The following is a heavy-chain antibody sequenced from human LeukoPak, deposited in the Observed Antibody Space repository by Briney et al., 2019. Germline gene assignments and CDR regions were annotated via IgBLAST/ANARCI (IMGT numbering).Heavy chain of an antibody. Sequence: PSETLSLTCTVSGGSISSYYWGWIRQPPGKGLEWISSIYYSGRTHYNPFLKSRVSISVDTSKNQFSLKLDSVTAADTAVYYCARQSVGTASIYYFAYWGQGILVTVSS. D-gene: IGHD1-26*01. CDR3: ARQSVGTASIYYFAY. J-gene: IGHJ4*02. CDR2: IYYSGRT. V-gene: IGHV4-39*01. CDR1: GGSISSYY.